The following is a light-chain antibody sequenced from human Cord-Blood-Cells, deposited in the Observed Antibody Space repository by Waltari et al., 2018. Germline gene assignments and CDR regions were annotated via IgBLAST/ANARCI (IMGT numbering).Light chain of an antibody. Sequence: QSALTQPASVSGSPGQSTTLSCTGTRSDVGSYNLVSWYQQHPGKAPKLMIYEGSKRPSGVSNRFSGSKSGNTASLTISGLQAEDEADYYCCSYAGSSTYVFGTGTKVTVL. CDR1: RSDVGSYNL. J-gene: IGLJ1*01. CDR2: EGS. CDR3: CSYAGSSTYV. V-gene: IGLV2-23*01.